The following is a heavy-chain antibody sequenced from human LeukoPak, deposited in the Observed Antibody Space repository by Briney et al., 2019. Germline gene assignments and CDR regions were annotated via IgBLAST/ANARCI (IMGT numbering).Heavy chain of an antibody. Sequence: GGSLRLSCAASGFTSGDYAMHWVRQVPGKGLEWVSYISWNGGSINYADSVKGRFTISRDNAKNSLYLQMDSLRSEDMALYYCTKGQWQAFDYWGQGALVTIST. V-gene: IGHV3-9*02. CDR1: GFTSGDYA. CDR3: TKGQWQAFDY. D-gene: IGHD6-19*01. CDR2: ISWNGGSI. J-gene: IGHJ4*02.